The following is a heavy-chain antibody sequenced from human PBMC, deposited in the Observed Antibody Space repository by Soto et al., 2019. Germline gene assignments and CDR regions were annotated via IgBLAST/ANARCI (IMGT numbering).Heavy chain of an antibody. D-gene: IGHD3-3*01. CDR3: ARGGRETTYYYFWSDYSAFDY. Sequence: QVQLQESGPGLVKPSATLSLTCAVSGGSISSSNWCCWVRQPPRGGLEWIGENYHSGSSNYNQSLNSRVTISLDKSKNQFSLKLSSVTAADTAVYYCARGGRETTYYYFWSDYSAFDYWGQGTLVTVSS. J-gene: IGHJ4*02. CDR2: NYHSGSS. CDR1: GGSISSSNW. V-gene: IGHV4-4*02.